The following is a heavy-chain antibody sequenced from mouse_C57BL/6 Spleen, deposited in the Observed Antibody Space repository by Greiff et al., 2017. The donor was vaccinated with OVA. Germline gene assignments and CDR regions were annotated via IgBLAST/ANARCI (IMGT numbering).Heavy chain of an antibody. D-gene: IGHD2-2*01. J-gene: IGHJ2*01. CDR3: ARVMVTTGDYFDY. CDR2: INYDGSST. V-gene: IGHV5-16*01. Sequence: EVKLMESEGGLVQPGSSMKLSCTASGFTFSDYYMAWVRQVPEKGLEWVANINYDGSSTYYLDSLKSRFIISRDNAKNILYLQMSSLKSEDTATYYCARVMVTTGDYFDYWGQGTTLTVSS. CDR1: GFTFSDYY.